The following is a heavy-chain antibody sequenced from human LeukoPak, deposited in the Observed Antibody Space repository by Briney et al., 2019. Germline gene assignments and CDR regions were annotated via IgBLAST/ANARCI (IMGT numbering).Heavy chain of an antibody. D-gene: IGHD6-19*01. Sequence: QPGGSLRISCAATGFTFSTYGMHWVRQAPGKGLEWVAVISYDGSNKYYADSVKGRFTISRDNSKNTLHLQMNSLRGEDTAVYYCARPSYSSGWSFFDYWGQGTLVTVSS. J-gene: IGHJ4*02. V-gene: IGHV3-30*19. CDR1: GFTFSTYG. CDR3: ARPSYSSGWSFFDY. CDR2: ISYDGSNK.